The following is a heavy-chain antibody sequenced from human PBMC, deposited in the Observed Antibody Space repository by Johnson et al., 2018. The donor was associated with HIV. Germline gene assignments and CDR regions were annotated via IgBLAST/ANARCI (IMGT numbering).Heavy chain of an antibody. CDR3: ASGYYDILTGYR. J-gene: IGHJ3*01. CDR1: GFRFEDYG. D-gene: IGHD3-9*01. Sequence: VQLVESGGGLVQPGGSLRLSCAASGFRFEDYGMNWVRQAPGKGLEWVSYISSSGSTIYYADSVKGRFTISRDNAKNSLYLQMNSLRAEDTAVYYCASGYYDILTGYRWGQGTMVTVSS. CDR2: ISSSGSTI. V-gene: IGHV3-48*04.